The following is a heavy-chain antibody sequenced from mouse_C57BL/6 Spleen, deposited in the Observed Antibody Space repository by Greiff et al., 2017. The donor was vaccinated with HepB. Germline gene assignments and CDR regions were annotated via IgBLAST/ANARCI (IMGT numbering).Heavy chain of an antibody. D-gene: IGHD2-1*01. CDR2: IYPGSGST. CDR3: ARSDGNYPSFAY. V-gene: IGHV1-55*01. Sequence: QVQLQQPGAELVKPGASVKMSCKASGYTFTSYWITWVKQRPGQGLEWIGDIYPGSGSTNYTEKFKSKATLTVDTSSSTAYMQLSSLTSEDSAVYYCARSDGNYPSFAYWGQGTLVTVSA. CDR1: GYTFTSYW. J-gene: IGHJ3*01.